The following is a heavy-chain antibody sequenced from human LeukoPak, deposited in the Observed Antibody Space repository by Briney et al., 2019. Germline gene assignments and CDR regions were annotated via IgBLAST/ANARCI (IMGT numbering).Heavy chain of an antibody. V-gene: IGHV1-69*13. D-gene: IGHD1-7*01. CDR1: GGTLSSYA. J-gene: IGHJ6*02. CDR2: IIPIFGTA. CDR3: ARPIYNWNYLVDYYYGMDV. Sequence: ASVKVSCKASGGTLSSYAISWVRQAPGQGLEWMGGIIPIFGTANYAQKFQGRVTITADESTSTAYMELSSLRSEDTAVYYCARPIYNWNYLVDYYYGMDVWGQGTTVTVSS.